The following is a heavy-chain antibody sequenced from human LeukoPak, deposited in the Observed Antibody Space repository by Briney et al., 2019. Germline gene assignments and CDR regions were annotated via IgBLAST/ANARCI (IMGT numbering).Heavy chain of an antibody. V-gene: IGHV3-30*02. CDR3: TKDLQRSLDY. D-gene: IGHD6-25*01. CDR1: GFTFSSYE. Sequence: GGSLRLSCVDSGFTFSSYEMNWVRQAPGKGLEWVAFIQYDGSSAYYGDSVKGRFTMSRDNSKNTLYLQMNSLRAEDTAMYYCTKDLQRSLDYWGQGTLVTVSS. CDR2: IQYDGSSA. J-gene: IGHJ4*02.